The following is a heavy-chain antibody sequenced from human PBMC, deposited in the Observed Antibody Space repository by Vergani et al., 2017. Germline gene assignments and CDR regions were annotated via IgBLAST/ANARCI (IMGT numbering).Heavy chain of an antibody. CDR1: GGSFSGYY. CDR3: ARGLGYCNSTSCNPGAFDI. Sequence: QVQLQQWGAGLLKPSETLSLTCAVYGGSFSGYYWSWIRQPPGKGLEWIGEINHSGSTNYNPSLKSRVTISVDTSKNQFSLKLSSVTAADTAVYYCARGLGYCNSTSCNPGAFDIWGQGTMVTVSS. CDR2: INHSGST. D-gene: IGHD2-2*01. J-gene: IGHJ3*02. V-gene: IGHV4-34*01.